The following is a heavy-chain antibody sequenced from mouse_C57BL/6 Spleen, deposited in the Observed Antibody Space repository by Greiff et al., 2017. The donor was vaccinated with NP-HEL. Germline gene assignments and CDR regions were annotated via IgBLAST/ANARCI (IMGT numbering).Heavy chain of an antibody. Sequence: VQLQQSGPELVKPGASVKISCKASGYAFSSSWMNWVKQRPGKGLEWIGRIYPGDGDNNYNGQFKGKATLTADKSSSTAYMQLSSLTSEDSAVYFCASQGLYCNYVGNAMDYWGQGTSVTVSS. CDR3: ASQGLYCNYVGNAMDY. V-gene: IGHV1-82*01. J-gene: IGHJ4*01. D-gene: IGHD2-10*02. CDR2: IYPGDGDN. CDR1: GYAFSSSW.